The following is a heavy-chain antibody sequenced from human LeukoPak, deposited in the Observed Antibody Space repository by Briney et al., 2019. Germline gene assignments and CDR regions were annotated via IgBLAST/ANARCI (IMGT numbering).Heavy chain of an antibody. V-gene: IGHV3-33*08. J-gene: IGHJ6*02. Sequence: AESLRLSCATSGFTFRNAWMSWVRQVPGKGLEWVAVIWYDGSNKYYADSVKGRFTISRDNSKNTLYLQRNSLRAEDTAVYYCATSGYSYGHYYYYYGMDVWGQGTTVTVSS. CDR2: IWYDGSNK. CDR3: ATSGYSYGHYYYYYGMDV. D-gene: IGHD5-18*01. CDR1: GFTFRNAW.